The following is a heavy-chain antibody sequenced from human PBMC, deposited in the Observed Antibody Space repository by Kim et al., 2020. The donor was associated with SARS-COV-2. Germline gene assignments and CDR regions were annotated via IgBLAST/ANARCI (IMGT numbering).Heavy chain of an antibody. D-gene: IGHD3-16*01. CDR3: TTEREGDDAFDI. J-gene: IGHJ3*02. V-gene: IGHV3-15*01. Sequence: DYAAPVKGRFTISRDDSKNTLYLQMNSLKTEDTAVYYCTTEREGDDAFDIWGQGTMVTVSS.